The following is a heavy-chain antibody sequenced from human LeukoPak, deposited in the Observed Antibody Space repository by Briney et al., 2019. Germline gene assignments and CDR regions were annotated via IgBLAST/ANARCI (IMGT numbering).Heavy chain of an antibody. Sequence: SGPTLVKPSETLSLTCAVSGGSISGYYWSWIRQPPGEGLEWIGYIYYSGSTNYNPSLKSRVTISVDTSKNQFSLKLSSVTAADTAVYYCARGNVDTGRLACDYWGQGTLVTVSS. CDR3: ARGNVDTGRLACDY. J-gene: IGHJ4*02. CDR2: IYYSGST. V-gene: IGHV4-59*12. D-gene: IGHD5-18*01. CDR1: GGSISGYY.